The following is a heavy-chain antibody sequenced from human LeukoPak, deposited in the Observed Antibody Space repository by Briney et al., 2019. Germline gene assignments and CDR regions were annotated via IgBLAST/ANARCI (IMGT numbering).Heavy chain of an antibody. CDR1: VGSFSGYY. Sequence: PSETLSLTCAFYVGSFSGYYWSWIRQPPGKGLEWIGEINHSGSTNYNPSLKSRVTISVDTSKNQFSLKLSSVTAADTAVYYCARGLVGTIFGVVRPGSTGMDVWGQGTTVTVSS. D-gene: IGHD3-3*01. J-gene: IGHJ6*02. CDR2: INHSGST. CDR3: ARGLVGTIFGVVRPGSTGMDV. V-gene: IGHV4-34*01.